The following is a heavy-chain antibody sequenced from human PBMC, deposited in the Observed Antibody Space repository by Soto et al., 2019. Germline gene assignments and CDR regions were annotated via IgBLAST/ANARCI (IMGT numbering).Heavy chain of an antibody. CDR3: ARVWRGPAVPQVYYFDY. D-gene: IGHD1-1*01. CDR2: IYYSGST. Sequence: PSETLSLTCTVSGGSISSGGYYWSWIRQHPGKGLEWIGYIYYSGSTYYNPSPKSRVTISVDTSKNQFSLKLSSVTAADTAVYYCARVWRGPAVPQVYYFDYWGQGTLVTVSS. J-gene: IGHJ4*02. V-gene: IGHV4-31*03. CDR1: GGSISSGGYY.